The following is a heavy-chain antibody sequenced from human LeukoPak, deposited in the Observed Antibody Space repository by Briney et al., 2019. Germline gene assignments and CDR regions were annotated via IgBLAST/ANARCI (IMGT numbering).Heavy chain of an antibody. CDR2: IYYTGTT. Sequence: TSETLSLTCSVSGGSISTYYWSWIRQLPGKGLEWVGYIYYTGTTNYNPSLRSRVTISVDTSRNQFSLRLSSVTAADTAVYYCAREDPQTTVPEGMDVWGHGTTVIVSS. CDR1: GGSISTYY. J-gene: IGHJ6*02. V-gene: IGHV4-59*01. D-gene: IGHD4-17*01. CDR3: AREDPQTTVPEGMDV.